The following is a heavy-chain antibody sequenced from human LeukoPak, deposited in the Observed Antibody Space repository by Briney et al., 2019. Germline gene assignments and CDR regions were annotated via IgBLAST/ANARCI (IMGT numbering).Heavy chain of an antibody. D-gene: IGHD3-10*01. J-gene: IGHJ4*02. CDR3: ARRVESYRFFYY. CDR1: GCSFTNYW. CDR2: IYPGDSDT. Sequence: GESLKISCKGSGCSFTNYWMGWVRRMPGKGLEWMGIIYPGDSDTRYIPSFQGQVTISADKSISTAYLQWSSLKASDTAVYYCARRVESYRFFYYWGQGTLVTVSS. V-gene: IGHV5-51*01.